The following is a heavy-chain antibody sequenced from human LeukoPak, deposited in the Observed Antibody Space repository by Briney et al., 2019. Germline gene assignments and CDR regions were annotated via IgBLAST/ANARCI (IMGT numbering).Heavy chain of an antibody. CDR3: ARLDEGFYYDGSGYMF. V-gene: IGHV5-51*01. J-gene: IGHJ4*02. D-gene: IGHD3-22*01. CDR2: IYPGECET. Sequence: GASLQISCQGAGSIFNLYRIAWGRQVPGKGGEWRGSIYPGECETTYSPSFQGHVTISADKTNNTCSQQWNTLKVSDTAMYYCARLDEGFYYDGSGYMFWGQGTLVTVSS. CDR1: GSIFNLYR.